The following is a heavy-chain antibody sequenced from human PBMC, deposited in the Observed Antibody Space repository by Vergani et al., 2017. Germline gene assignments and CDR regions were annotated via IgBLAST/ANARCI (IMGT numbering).Heavy chain of an antibody. CDR3: VKDAGSYENFFDS. CDR2: LTGGGGST. J-gene: IGHJ4*02. Sequence: EVQLLESGGSLKQPGGSVRLSCAASGFTFSTYAMHWVRQAPGKGRGWVSALTGGGGSTYYADSFKGRFIISRDNSRDTLYLLMNSLRPEDTATYYCVKDAGSYENFFDSWGQGTLVTVSS. V-gene: IGHV3-23*01. D-gene: IGHD1-26*01. CDR1: GFTFSTYA.